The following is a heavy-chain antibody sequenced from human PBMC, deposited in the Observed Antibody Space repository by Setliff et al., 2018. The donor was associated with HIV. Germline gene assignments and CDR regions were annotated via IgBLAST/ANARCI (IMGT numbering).Heavy chain of an antibody. D-gene: IGHD3-3*01. Sequence: PSETLSLTCTVSGGSISSGSYYWSWIRQPAGKGLEWIGYIYYSGSTYYNPSLKSRVTISVDTSKNQFSLKLSSVTAADTAVYYCARLCRTRADTAYYNFWSGYRNWFDPWGQGTLVTVSS. CDR3: ARLCRTRADTAYYNFWSGYRNWFDP. CDR2: IYYSGST. V-gene: IGHV4-61*10. J-gene: IGHJ5*02. CDR1: GGSISSGSYY.